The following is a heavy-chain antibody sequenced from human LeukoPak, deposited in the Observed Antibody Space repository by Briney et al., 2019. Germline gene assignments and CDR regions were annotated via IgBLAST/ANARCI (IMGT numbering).Heavy chain of an antibody. CDR1: GYTFTTHD. CDR2: MSPNSGDT. D-gene: IGHD7-27*01. CDR3: VRTPPNWGFDY. Sequence: ASLKVSCKASGYTFTTHDINWGRQPTGQGLGGLGWMSPNSGDTGYAQKFQGRVTMTSDSSISTAYMELSSLRSEDTAIYYCVRTPPNWGFDYWGQGTLVTVSS. J-gene: IGHJ4*02. V-gene: IGHV1-8*01.